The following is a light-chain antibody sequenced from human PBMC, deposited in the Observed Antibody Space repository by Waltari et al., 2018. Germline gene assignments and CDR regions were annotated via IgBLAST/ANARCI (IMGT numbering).Light chain of an antibody. CDR2: DAS. V-gene: IGKV3-11*01. Sequence: EIVLTQSPATLSLSPGERATLSCRASQSVGTYLAWYQQKPGQAPRRLISDASYRASGIPARFSGSGSGTDFTLTISGLQAEDVAVYYCQQYSATPPTFGQGTKVEIK. J-gene: IGKJ1*01. CDR1: QSVGTY. CDR3: QQYSATPPT.